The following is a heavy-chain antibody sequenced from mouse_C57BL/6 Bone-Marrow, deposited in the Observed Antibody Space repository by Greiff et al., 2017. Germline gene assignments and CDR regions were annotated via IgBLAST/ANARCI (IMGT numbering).Heavy chain of an antibody. CDR3: TLGRDY. CDR1: GFTFSDAW. V-gene: IGHV6-6*01. J-gene: IGHJ2*02. Sequence: EVKLMESGGGLVQPGGSMKLSCAVSGFTFSDAWMDWVRQSPEKGLEWVAEIRNKANNHATSYAESVKGRFTISREDSKSSVYLQMNNLRTEDTGIYYSTLGRDYWGQGTSLTVSS. D-gene: IGHD4-1*01. CDR2: IRNKANNHAT.